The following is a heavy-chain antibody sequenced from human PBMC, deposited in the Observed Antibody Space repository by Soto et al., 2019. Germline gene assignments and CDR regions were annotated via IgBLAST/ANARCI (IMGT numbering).Heavy chain of an antibody. CDR3: AHLYYDFCSGSKTFDY. V-gene: IGHV2-5*01. J-gene: IGHJ4*02. Sequence: GSGPTLVNPTQPRTLTCTFSGFSLSTSGVGVGCIRQPSGKALEWHALIYWNDDKRSSPSLKSRLTITNDTSKHQVVLTMTTMDPVDTATYYCAHLYYDFCSGSKTFDYWGQGTQVTVSS. CDR1: GFSLSTSGVG. CDR2: IYWNDDK. D-gene: IGHD3-3*01.